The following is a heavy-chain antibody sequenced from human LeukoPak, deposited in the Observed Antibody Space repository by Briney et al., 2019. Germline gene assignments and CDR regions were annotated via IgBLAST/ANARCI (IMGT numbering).Heavy chain of an antibody. J-gene: IGHJ2*01. Sequence: GGSLRLSCAASGFTFSSYSMNWVRQAPGKGLEWVSSISSSSSYIYYADSVKGRFTISRDNAKNSLYLQMNSLRAEDTAVYYCAREDGGIDWYFDLCGRGTLVTVSS. D-gene: IGHD2-15*01. CDR1: GFTFSSYS. CDR3: AREDGGIDWYFDL. CDR2: ISSSSSYI. V-gene: IGHV3-21*01.